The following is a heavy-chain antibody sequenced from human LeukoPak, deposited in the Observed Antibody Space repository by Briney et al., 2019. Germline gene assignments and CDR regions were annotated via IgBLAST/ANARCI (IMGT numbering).Heavy chain of an antibody. D-gene: IGHD6-13*01. CDR1: GFTFNNYG. CDR2: ISDDGRNK. V-gene: IGHV3-30*18. CDR3: AKDRETTASGTFDF. Sequence: PRRSLRLSCAASGFTFNNYGMHYVRQAPGKGLEWVAVISDDGRNKNYADSVKGRFTISRDSSNNTLYLQMNSLRAEDTGVYFCAKDRETTASGTFDFRGQGTLVTVSS. J-gene: IGHJ4*02.